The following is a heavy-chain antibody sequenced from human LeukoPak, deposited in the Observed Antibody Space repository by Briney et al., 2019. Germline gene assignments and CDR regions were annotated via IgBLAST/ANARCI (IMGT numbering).Heavy chain of an antibody. Sequence: PSETLSLTCAVYGGSFSGYYWSWIRQPPGKGLECIGEINHSGSTNYNPSLKSRVTISVDTSKNQFSLKLSSVTAADTAVYYCARGTYYYDSSGQGYFDYWGQGTLVTVSS. CDR3: ARGTYYYDSSGQGYFDY. J-gene: IGHJ4*02. CDR1: GGSFSGYY. CDR2: INHSGST. D-gene: IGHD3-22*01. V-gene: IGHV4-34*01.